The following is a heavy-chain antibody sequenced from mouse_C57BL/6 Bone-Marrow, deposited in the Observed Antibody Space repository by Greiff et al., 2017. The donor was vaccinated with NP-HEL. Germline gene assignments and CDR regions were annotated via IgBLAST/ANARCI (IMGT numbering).Heavy chain of an antibody. D-gene: IGHD2-3*01. CDR3: TGREWWLLLYFDY. CDR2: IRLKSDNYAT. CDR1: GFTFSNYW. J-gene: IGHJ2*01. V-gene: IGHV6-3*01. Sequence: DVMLVESGGGLVQPGGSMKLSCVASGFTFSNYWMNWVRQSPEKGLEWVAQIRLKSDNYATHYAESVKGRFTISRDDSKSSVYLQMNNLRAEDTGIYYCTGREWWLLLYFDYWGQGTTLTVSS.